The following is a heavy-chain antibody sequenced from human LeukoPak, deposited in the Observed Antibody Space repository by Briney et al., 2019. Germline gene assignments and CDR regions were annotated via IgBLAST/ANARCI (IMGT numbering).Heavy chain of an antibody. CDR1: GGSFSGYY. CDR3: ARGGFPWLFPLDY. Sequence: SETLSLTRAVYGGSFSGYYWSWIRQPPGKGLEWIGEINHSGSTNYNPSLKSRVTISVDTSKNQFSLKLSSVTAADTAVYYCARGGFPWLFPLDYWGQGTLVTVSS. CDR2: INHSGST. J-gene: IGHJ4*02. D-gene: IGHD3-22*01. V-gene: IGHV4-34*01.